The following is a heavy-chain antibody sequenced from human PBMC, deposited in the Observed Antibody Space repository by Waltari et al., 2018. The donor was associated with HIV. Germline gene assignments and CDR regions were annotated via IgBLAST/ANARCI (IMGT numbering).Heavy chain of an antibody. CDR2: ITETGEST. V-gene: IGHV3-23*01. J-gene: IGHJ4*02. D-gene: IGHD3-9*01. Sequence: VELLESGGGLEQPGGSLRLSCAASGFTFNRYAMAWVRQAPGKGLEWVSLITETGESTYYADSVKGRFTISRDNAKKTVYLHMNGLRAEDTAVYYCAKKFGHYDLLTAFDYWGQGTLVIVSS. CDR3: AKKFGHYDLLTAFDY. CDR1: GFTFNRYA.